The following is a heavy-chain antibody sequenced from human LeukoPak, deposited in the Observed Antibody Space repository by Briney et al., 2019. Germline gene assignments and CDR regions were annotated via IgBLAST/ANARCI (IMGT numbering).Heavy chain of an antibody. CDR1: GYTFTSYD. V-gene: IGHV1-8*01. CDR3: ARSPGYGGYVNWFDP. D-gene: IGHD5-12*01. Sequence: ASVKVSCKASGYTFTSYDINWVRQATGQGLEWRGWMNPNSGNTGYAQKFQGRVTMTRNTSISTAYMELSSLRSEDTAVYYCARSPGYGGYVNWFDPWGQGTLVTVSS. CDR2: MNPNSGNT. J-gene: IGHJ5*02.